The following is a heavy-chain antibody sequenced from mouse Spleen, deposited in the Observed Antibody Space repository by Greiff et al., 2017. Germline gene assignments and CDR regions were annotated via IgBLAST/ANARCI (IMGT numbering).Heavy chain of an antibody. CDR3: ARGGVAGFAY. CDR2: ISYSGST. CDR1: GYSITSGYD. J-gene: IGHJ3*01. V-gene: IGHV3-1*01. Sequence: VQLKQSGPGMVKPSQSLSLTCTVTGYSITSGYDWHWIRHFPGNKLEWMGYISYSGSTNYNPSLRSRISITHDTSKNHFFLKLNSVTTEDTATYYCARGGVAGFAYWGQGTLVTVSA.